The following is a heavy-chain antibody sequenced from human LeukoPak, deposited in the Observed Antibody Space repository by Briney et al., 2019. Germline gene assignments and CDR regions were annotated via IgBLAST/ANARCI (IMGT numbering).Heavy chain of an antibody. Sequence: ASETLSLTCTVSGGSISSYYWSWIRQPPGKGLEWIGYIYYSGSTNYNPSLKSRVTISVDTSKNQFSLKLSSVTAADTAVYYCARGYRDNWFDHWGQGTLVTVSS. CDR3: ARGYRDNWFDH. V-gene: IGHV4-59*01. CDR1: GGSISSYY. CDR2: IYYSGST. D-gene: IGHD4-11*01. J-gene: IGHJ5*02.